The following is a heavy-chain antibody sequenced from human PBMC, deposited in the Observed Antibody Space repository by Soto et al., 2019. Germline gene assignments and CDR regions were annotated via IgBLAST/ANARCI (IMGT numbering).Heavy chain of an antibody. CDR3: AREYYYGSGTRAYGMDV. CDR2: IGTAGDT. Sequence: GGSLRLSCAASGFTFSSYDMHWVRQATGKGLEWVSAIGTAGDTYYPGSVKGRFTISRENAKNALYLQMNSLRAGDTAVYYCAREYYYGSGTRAYGMDVWGQGTTVTVSS. CDR1: GFTFSSYD. J-gene: IGHJ6*02. V-gene: IGHV3-13*01. D-gene: IGHD3-10*01.